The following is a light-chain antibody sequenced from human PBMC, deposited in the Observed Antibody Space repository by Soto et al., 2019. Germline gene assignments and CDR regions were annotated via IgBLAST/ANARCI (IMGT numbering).Light chain of an antibody. CDR3: SSYTSSSTLWV. V-gene: IGLV2-14*01. Sequence: QSVLNQPASVSGSPGQSITISCTGTSSDVGGYNYVSWYQQHPGKAPKLMIYDVSNRPSGVSNRFSGSKSGNTASLTISGLQAEDEADYYCSSYTSSSTLWVFGTGTKVTVL. J-gene: IGLJ1*01. CDR1: SSDVGGYNY. CDR2: DVS.